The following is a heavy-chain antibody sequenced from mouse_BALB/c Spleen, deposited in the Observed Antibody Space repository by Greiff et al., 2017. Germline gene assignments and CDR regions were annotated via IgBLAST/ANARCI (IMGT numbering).Heavy chain of an antibody. Sequence: VQLQQSGAELVKPGASVKLSCKASGYTFTSYYMYWVKQRPGQGLEWIGEINPSNGGTNFNEKFKSKATLTVDKSSSTAYMQLSSLTSEDSAVYYCTGAYYCGSSYFYAMDYWGQGTSVTVSS. CDR1: GYTFTSYY. CDR3: TGAYYCGSSYFYAMDY. CDR2: INPSNGGT. D-gene: IGHD1-1*01. J-gene: IGHJ4*01. V-gene: IGHV1S16*01.